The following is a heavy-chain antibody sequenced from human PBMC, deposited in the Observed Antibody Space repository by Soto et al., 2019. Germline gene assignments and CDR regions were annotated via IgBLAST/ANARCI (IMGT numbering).Heavy chain of an antibody. D-gene: IGHD2-15*01. CDR3: TGGYCTGGTCYSGYFQP. V-gene: IGHV3-73*02. J-gene: IGHJ1*01. CDR1: GFTFSGST. CDR2: IRSKANDYAT. Sequence: EVQLVQSGGGLVQPGGSLKLSCAASGFTFSGSTVHWVRQASGEGLQWVGRIRSKANDYATTYIASVKGRFTISRDDSRKTGYLQRGDLKTEDTAVYYCTGGYCTGGTCYSGYFQPGGQGALVPVFS.